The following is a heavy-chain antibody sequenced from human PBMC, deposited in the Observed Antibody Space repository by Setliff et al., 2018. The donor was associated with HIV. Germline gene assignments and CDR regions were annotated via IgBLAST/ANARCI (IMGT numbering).Heavy chain of an antibody. CDR1: GGSFSDYY. J-gene: IGHJ6*03. Sequence: SETLSLTCAVYGGSFSDYYWTWIRQPPGKGLEWIGEITHSGRTNFRPSLRSRVTMSRDTPKNQFSLKLSSVTAADTAVYYCARATATYWYSIPRDYIYHMGVWGEGTTVTVSS. CDR3: ARATATYWYSIPRDYIYHMGV. D-gene: IGHD2-8*02. CDR2: ITHSGRT. V-gene: IGHV4-34*01.